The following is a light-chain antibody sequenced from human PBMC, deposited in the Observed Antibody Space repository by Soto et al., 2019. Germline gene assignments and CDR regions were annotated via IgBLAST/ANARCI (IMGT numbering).Light chain of an antibody. CDR3: QVWDNVDDHIYV. J-gene: IGLJ1*01. CDR1: NIDSRT. V-gene: IGLV3-21*02. Sequence: SYELTQPPSVSVAPGQRATISCGENNIDSRTVHWYQQKPRQAPLLVVYDNSFRPSGIPNRFSGSNSGNTATLTISRVEAGDEADYYCQVWDNVDDHIYVFGTGTKLTVL. CDR2: DNS.